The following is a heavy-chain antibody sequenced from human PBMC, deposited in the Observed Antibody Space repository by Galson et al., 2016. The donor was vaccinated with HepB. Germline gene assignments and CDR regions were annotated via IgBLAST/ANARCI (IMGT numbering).Heavy chain of an antibody. D-gene: IGHD4-11*01. J-gene: IGHJ4*02. CDR1: DGSISSSDLS. V-gene: IGHV4-39*01. CDR2: VYRGRT. CDR3: ARAGLLTKASFDY. Sequence: SETLSLTCSDGSISSSDLSWGWIRQPPGKGLEWIGTVYRGRTYYNPSLEGRDTIFVDMSTDLLSLKVTSLTAADTAVYYCARAGLLTKASFDYWGQGARVAVSS.